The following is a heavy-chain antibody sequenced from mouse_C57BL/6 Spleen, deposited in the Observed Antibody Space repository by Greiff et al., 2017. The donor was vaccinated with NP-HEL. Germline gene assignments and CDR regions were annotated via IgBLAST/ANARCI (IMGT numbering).Heavy chain of an antibody. J-gene: IGHJ4*01. CDR2: ISSGSSTI. Sequence: EVKLVESGGGLVKPGGSLKLSCAASGFTFSDYGMHWVRQAPEKGLEWVAYISSGSSTIYYADTVKGRFTISRDNAKNTLFLQMTSLRSEDTAMYYCARPPGSTYAMDYWGQGTSVTVSS. CDR1: GFTFSDYG. D-gene: IGHD1-1*01. CDR3: ARPPGSTYAMDY. V-gene: IGHV5-17*01.